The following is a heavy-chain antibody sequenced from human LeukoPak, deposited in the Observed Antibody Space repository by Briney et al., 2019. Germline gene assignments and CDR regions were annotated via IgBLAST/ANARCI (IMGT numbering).Heavy chain of an antibody. Sequence: GGSLRLSCAASGFTFSSYEMNWVRQAPGKGLEWVSYISSSGSTIYYADSVKGRFTISRDNAKNTLYLQIDSLKAEDTGVFYCARDIFRVGAQDYWGQGALVTVSS. J-gene: IGHJ4*02. D-gene: IGHD3-3*01. CDR2: ISSSGSTI. CDR3: ARDIFRVGAQDY. CDR1: GFTFSSYE. V-gene: IGHV3-48*03.